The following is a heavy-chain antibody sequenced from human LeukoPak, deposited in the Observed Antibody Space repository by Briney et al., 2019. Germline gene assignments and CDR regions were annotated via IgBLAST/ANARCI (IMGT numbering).Heavy chain of an antibody. CDR1: GFTFKLYW. Sequence: GGSLRLSCAASGFTFKLYWMHWVRQVPGKRPVWVSRINDDGSDTIYADSVRGRFTISRDDAKNTVYLQMNNLRAEDTAVYYCAKGIDGYIYYWGQGTLVTVSS. CDR2: INDDGSDT. D-gene: IGHD5-24*01. J-gene: IGHJ4*02. CDR3: AKGIDGYIYY. V-gene: IGHV3-74*01.